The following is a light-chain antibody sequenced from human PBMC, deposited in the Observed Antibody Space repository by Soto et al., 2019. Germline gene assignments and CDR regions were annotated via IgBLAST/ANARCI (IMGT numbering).Light chain of an antibody. J-gene: IGLJ7*01. Sequence: QSVLTQPPSVSAAPGQKVTISCSGSSSNIGNNYVSWYQQLPGTAPKLLIYDNNKRPSGIPDRFSGSKSGTSATLGITGLQTGDEADYYCGTWDSSLSAVFGGGTQRPSS. CDR1: SSNIGNNY. CDR2: DNN. CDR3: GTWDSSLSAV. V-gene: IGLV1-51*01.